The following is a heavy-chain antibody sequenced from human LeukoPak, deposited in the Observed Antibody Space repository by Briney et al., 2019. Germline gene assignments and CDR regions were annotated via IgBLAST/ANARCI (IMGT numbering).Heavy chain of an antibody. Sequence: GGSLRLSCAASGFTFSSYEMNWVRQAPGKGLEWVSYISSSGSTIYYADSVKGRFTISRDNAKNSLYLQMNSLRAEDTALYYCARAGAYYGSGKTFDYWGQGTLVTVSS. CDR3: ARAGAYYGSGKTFDY. CDR2: ISSSGSTI. CDR1: GFTFSSYE. D-gene: IGHD3-10*01. J-gene: IGHJ4*02. V-gene: IGHV3-48*03.